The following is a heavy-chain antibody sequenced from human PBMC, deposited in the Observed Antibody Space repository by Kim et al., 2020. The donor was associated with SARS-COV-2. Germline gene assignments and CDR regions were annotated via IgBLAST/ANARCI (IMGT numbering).Heavy chain of an antibody. CDR2: IIPIFGTA. Sequence: SVKVSCKASGGTFSSYAISWVRQAPGQGLEWMGGIIPIFGTANYAQKFQGRVTITADESTSTAYMELSSLRSEDTAVYYCASRIDTAMGFDYWGQGTLVTVSS. CDR1: GGTFSSYA. V-gene: IGHV1-69*13. CDR3: ASRIDTAMGFDY. D-gene: IGHD5-18*01. J-gene: IGHJ4*02.